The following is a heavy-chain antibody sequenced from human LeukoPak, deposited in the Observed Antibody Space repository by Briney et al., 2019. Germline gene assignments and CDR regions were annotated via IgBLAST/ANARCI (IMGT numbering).Heavy chain of an antibody. CDR3: AREGMVIPHTNFDY. D-gene: IGHD3-3*01. CDR2: IIPILGIA. CDR1: GGTFSSYA. Sequence: GASVKVSCKASGGTFSSYAISWVRQAPGQGLEWMGRIIPILGIANYAQKFQGRVTITADKSTSTAYMELSSLRSEDTAVYYCAREGMVIPHTNFDYWGQGTLVTVSS. J-gene: IGHJ4*02. V-gene: IGHV1-69*04.